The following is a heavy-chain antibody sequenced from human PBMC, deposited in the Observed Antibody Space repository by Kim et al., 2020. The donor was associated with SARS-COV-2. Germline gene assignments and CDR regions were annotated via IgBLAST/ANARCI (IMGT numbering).Heavy chain of an antibody. D-gene: IGHD6-19*01. CDR1: GYTFTSYG. CDR3: ARDRRIAVAGTSGLSY. J-gene: IGHJ4*02. CDR2: ISAYNGNT. V-gene: IGHV1-18*01. Sequence: ASVKVSCKASGYTFTSYGISWVRQAPGQGLEWMGWISAYNGNTNYAQKLQGRVTMTTDTSTSTAYMELRSLRSDDTAVYYCARDRRIAVAGTSGLSYWGQGTLVTVSS.